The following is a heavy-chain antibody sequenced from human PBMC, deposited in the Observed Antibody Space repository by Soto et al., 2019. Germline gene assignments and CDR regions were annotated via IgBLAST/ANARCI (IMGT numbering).Heavy chain of an antibody. Sequence: ASVKGSCKASGYTFTSYGISWVRQAPGQGLEWMGWISAYNGNTNYAQKLQGRVTMTRDTSTSTAYMELSGLRSGDTAVYYCARGKGMDENYYHYGMAIWGQGTTVIVSS. D-gene: IGHD1-7*01. CDR1: GYTFTSYG. CDR3: ARGKGMDENYYHYGMAI. CDR2: ISAYNGNT. J-gene: IGHJ6*02. V-gene: IGHV1-18*01.